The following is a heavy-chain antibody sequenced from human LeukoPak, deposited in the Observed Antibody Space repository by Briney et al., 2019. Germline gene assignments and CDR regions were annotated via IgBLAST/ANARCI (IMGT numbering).Heavy chain of an antibody. J-gene: IGHJ4*02. CDR2: IYYSGST. CDR3: ATHGTAMVVDY. CDR1: GGAISSYY. Sequence: SETLSLTCTVSGGAISSYYWSWLRQPPGKGREWMGDIYYSGSTNYNPSLKSRVTISVDTSKNQFPLKLSSVTAAATAVYYCATHGTAMVVDYWGQGTLVTVSS. V-gene: IGHV4-59*08. D-gene: IGHD5-18*01.